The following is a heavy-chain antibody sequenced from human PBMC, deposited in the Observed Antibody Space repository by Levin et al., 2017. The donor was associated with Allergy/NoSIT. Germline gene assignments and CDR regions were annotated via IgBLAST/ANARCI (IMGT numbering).Heavy chain of an antibody. CDR2: ITSSSSYK. V-gene: IGHV3-21*01. Sequence: SCAGSGFTFGKYAMNWVRQAPGKGLEWVSSITSSSSYKYYADSVKGRFTISRDNAKNSLYLQMNSLRAEDTAVYYCARSGYCSGGSCYSDYWGQGTLVTVSS. J-gene: IGHJ4*02. CDR1: GFTFGKYA. CDR3: ARSGYCSGGSCYSDY. D-gene: IGHD2-15*01.